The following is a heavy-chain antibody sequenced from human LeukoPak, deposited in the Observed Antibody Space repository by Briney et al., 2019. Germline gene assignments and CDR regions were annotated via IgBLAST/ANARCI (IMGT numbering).Heavy chain of an antibody. D-gene: IGHD3-10*01. CDR3: ARAGTMVRGVPSDY. CDR2: ISHSGST. CDR1: GGSFSGYY. J-gene: IGHJ4*02. Sequence: SSETLSLTCAVYGGSFSGYYWSWIRQPPGKGLEWIGEISHSGSTHYNPSLKSRVTISVDTSKNQFSLKLSSVTAADTAVYYCARAGTMVRGVPSDYWGQGTLVTVSS. V-gene: IGHV4-34*01.